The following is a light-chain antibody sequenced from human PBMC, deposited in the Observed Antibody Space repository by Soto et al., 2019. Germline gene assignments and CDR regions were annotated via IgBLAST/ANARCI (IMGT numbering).Light chain of an antibody. CDR2: KAS. Sequence: DIQMTQSPSTMSASVGDRVTITCRASQSISSWLAWYQQKPGKAPKLLIYKASSLESGVPSRFSGSGSGTEFALTISSLQPDDFATYYCQQYNSYPLTFGGGTKVEIK. CDR1: QSISSW. CDR3: QQYNSYPLT. J-gene: IGKJ4*01. V-gene: IGKV1-5*03.